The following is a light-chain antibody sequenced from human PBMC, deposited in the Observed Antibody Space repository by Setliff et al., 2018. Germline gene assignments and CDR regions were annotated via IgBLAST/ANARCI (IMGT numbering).Light chain of an antibody. J-gene: IGLJ1*01. CDR2: EVT. Sequence: QSALAQPASVSGSPGQSTTISCSGTIGDVGAYDFVSWYQHHPGKAPKLVIYEVTNRPSGISNRFSGSKSGNSASLIISGLQAEDEADYYCSAYTSSSTYVFGTGTKVTVL. CDR1: IGDVGAYDF. V-gene: IGLV2-14*01. CDR3: SAYTSSSTYV.